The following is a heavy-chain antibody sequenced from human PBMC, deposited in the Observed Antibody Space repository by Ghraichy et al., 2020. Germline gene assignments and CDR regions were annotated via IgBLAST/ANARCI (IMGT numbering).Heavy chain of an antibody. CDR3: ARGIIYGTVS. J-gene: IGHJ4*02. D-gene: IGHD3-10*01. V-gene: IGHV4-34*01. CDR2: INHSGST. CDR1: GGSFSGYY. Sequence: SETLSLTCAVYGGSFSGYYWSWIRQPPGKGLEWIGEINHSGSTNYNPSLKSRVTISVDTSKNQFSLKLSSVTAADTAVYYCARGIIYGTVSWGQGTLVTVSS.